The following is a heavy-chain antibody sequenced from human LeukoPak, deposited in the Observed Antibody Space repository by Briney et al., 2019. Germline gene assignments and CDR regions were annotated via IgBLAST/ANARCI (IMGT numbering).Heavy chain of an antibody. D-gene: IGHD1-7*01. CDR2: INTYNGHT. Sequence: GASVKVSCKASVYSFSIYCFSWVRQAPGQGLEWVGWINTYNGHTNYTQPHQGRVTMTTHTSTSTAYMELRNLRPDDTAVYFCARDPRITGTPAYYFDYWGQGTLVTVSS. J-gene: IGHJ4*02. V-gene: IGHV1-18*01. CDR3: ARDPRITGTPAYYFDY. CDR1: VYSFSIYC.